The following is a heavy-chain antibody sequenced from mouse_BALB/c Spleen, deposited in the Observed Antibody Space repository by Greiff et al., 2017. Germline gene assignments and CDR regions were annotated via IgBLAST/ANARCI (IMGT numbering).Heavy chain of an antibody. CDR3: ARSIRLRPGDYFDY. Sequence: EVQRVESGPGLVKPSQSLSLTCTVTGYSITSDYAWNWIRQFPGNKLEWMGYISYSGSTSYNPSLKSRISITRDTSKNQFFLQLNSVTTEDTATYYGARSIRLRPGDYFDYWGQGTTLTVSS. D-gene: IGHD1-2*01. J-gene: IGHJ2*01. CDR1: GYSITSDYA. CDR2: ISYSGST. V-gene: IGHV3-2*02.